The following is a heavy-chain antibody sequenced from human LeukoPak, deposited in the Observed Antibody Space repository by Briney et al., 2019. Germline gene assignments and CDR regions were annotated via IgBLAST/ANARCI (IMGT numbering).Heavy chain of an antibody. CDR3: ARDGSGGVITY. CDR2: IYNDGTT. J-gene: IGHJ4*02. V-gene: IGHV3-53*01. D-gene: IGHD2-21*01. Sequence: PGGSLRLSCAASGFTVSNNYMSWVLQAPGKGLEWVSVIYNDGTTYYADSVKGRFTISRDNYKNTLDLQMNSLRAEDTAVYYCARDGSGGVITYWGQGTLVTVSS. CDR1: GFTVSNNY.